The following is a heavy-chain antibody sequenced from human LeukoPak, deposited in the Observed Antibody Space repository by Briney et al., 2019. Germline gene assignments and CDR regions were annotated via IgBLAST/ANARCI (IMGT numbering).Heavy chain of an antibody. J-gene: IGHJ4*02. Sequence: GGSLRLFCAASGFTFDDYAMHWVRQAPGKGLEWVSGISWNSGSIGYADSVKGRFTISRDNAKNSLYLQMNSLRAEDMALYYCAKGYCSSTSCRFDYWGQGALVTVSS. CDR3: AKGYCSSTSCRFDY. V-gene: IGHV3-9*03. CDR2: ISWNSGSI. D-gene: IGHD2-2*01. CDR1: GFTFDDYA.